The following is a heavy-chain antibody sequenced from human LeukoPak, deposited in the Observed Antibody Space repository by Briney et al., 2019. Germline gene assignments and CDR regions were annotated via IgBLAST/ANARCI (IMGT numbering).Heavy chain of an antibody. CDR2: ISDDGRNK. D-gene: IGHD4-17*01. V-gene: IGHV3-30*01. CDR1: GFTFSSYA. J-gene: IGHJ4*02. Sequence: GGSLRLSCAASGFTFSSYAMHWVRQAPGKGLEWVGVISDDGRNKKYADSVKGRFTISRDNSKDTLYLQMNSLRDEDTAVYYCAKRPSDYGDYVTYFDYWGQGTLVTVSS. CDR3: AKRPSDYGDYVTYFDY.